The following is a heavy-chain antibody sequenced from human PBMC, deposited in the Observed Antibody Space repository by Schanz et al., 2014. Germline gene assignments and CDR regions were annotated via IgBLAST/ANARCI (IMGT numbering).Heavy chain of an antibody. Sequence: QIQLVQSGPEVKKPGATVKVSCKASGYIFINSGISWVRQAPGQGLEWVGWISVYTGNTKYGQKVQGRVTMTADTSTNTAYMELRSLRSDDTAVYYCARGHHPHGITVAARGFDPWGQGTLVTVSS. J-gene: IGHJ5*02. D-gene: IGHD6-19*01. CDR3: ARGHHPHGITVAARGFDP. V-gene: IGHV1-18*01. CDR1: GYIFINSG. CDR2: ISVYTGNT.